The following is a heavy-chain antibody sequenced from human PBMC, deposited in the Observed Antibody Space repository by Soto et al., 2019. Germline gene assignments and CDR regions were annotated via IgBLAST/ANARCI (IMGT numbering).Heavy chain of an antibody. CDR3: ARARGYCSGGSCYSYLDY. J-gene: IGHJ4*02. D-gene: IGHD2-15*01. CDR1: GFTFSSYD. CDR2: IGTAGDT. V-gene: IGHV3-13*01. Sequence: GGSLRLSCAASGFTFSSYDMHWVRQATGKGLEWVSAIGTAGDTYYPGSVKGRFTISRENAKNSLYLQMNSLRAGDTAVYYCARARGYCSGGSCYSYLDYWGQGTLVTVSS.